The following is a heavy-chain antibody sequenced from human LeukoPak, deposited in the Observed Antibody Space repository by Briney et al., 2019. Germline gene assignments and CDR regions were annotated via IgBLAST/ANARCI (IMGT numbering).Heavy chain of an antibody. CDR3: ARAKDAYCGGDCYGYFDY. V-gene: IGHV1-8*01. J-gene: IGHJ4*02. Sequence: GASVKVSCKASGYTFTSYDINWVRQATGQGLEWMGWMNPSNGATGYARKFQGRVTMTRSTSTTTAYMELSSLQSEDTAVYYCARAKDAYCGGDCYGYFDYWGQGTLVTVSS. CDR1: GYTFTSYD. CDR2: MNPSNGAT. D-gene: IGHD2-21*01.